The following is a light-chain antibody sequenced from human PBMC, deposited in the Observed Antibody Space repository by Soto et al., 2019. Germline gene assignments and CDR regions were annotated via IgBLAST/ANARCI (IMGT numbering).Light chain of an antibody. Sequence: EIVMTQSPATLSVSPGERATLSCRASQRLSSNLAWYQQKPGQAPRLLIYGVSTRATGVPARFSGSGSGTDFTLTISRLEPEDFAVYYCQQYGSSAWTFGQGTKVDIK. J-gene: IGKJ1*01. CDR2: GVS. V-gene: IGKV3-15*01. CDR1: QRLSSN. CDR3: QQYGSSAWT.